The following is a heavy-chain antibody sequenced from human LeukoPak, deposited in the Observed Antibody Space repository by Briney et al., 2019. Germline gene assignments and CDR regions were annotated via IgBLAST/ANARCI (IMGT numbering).Heavy chain of an antibody. D-gene: IGHD2-2*02. CDR3: ARDCSSTSCYTGGDY. Sequence: SVKVSCKASGGTFSSYAISWVRQAPGQGLEWMGGIISIFGTANYAQKFQGRVTITADESTSTAYMELSSLRSEDTAVYYCARDCSSTSCYTGGDYWGQGTLVTVSS. J-gene: IGHJ4*02. V-gene: IGHV1-69*01. CDR1: GGTFSSYA. CDR2: IISIFGTA.